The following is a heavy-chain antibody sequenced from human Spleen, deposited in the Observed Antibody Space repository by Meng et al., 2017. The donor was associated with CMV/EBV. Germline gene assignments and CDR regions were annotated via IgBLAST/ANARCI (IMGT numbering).Heavy chain of an antibody. CDR2: ISAGSNNI. CDR1: GFTFSSYS. J-gene: IGHJ4*02. Sequence: GGSLRLSCAASGFTFSSYSMNWVRQAPGKGLEWVSCISAGSNNIYYADSVKGRFTISRDNAKNSLYLQMNSLRAEDTAVYYCAREPGNNWYYFDYWGQGTLVTVSS. CDR3: AREPGNNWYYFDY. V-gene: IGHV3-48*04. D-gene: IGHD1-20*01.